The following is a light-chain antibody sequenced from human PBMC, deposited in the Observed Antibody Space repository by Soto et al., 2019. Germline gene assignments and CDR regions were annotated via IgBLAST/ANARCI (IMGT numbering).Light chain of an antibody. CDR2: DAS. Sequence: DIQMTQSPSTLSASVLDIVTITCLASQSISSWLAWYQQKPGRAPRRLIYDASSLESGVPSRFSGRGSGTEFTLTISSLQTDDFATYYFQQYNSYWTFGQGTKVDIK. V-gene: IGKV1-5*01. CDR1: QSISSW. CDR3: QQYNSYWT. J-gene: IGKJ1*01.